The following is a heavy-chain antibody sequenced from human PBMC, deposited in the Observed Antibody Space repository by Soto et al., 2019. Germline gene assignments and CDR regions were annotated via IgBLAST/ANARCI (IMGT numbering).Heavy chain of an antibody. V-gene: IGHV4-31*03. CDR1: GGSISSGGYY. Sequence: SETLSLTCTVSGGSISSGGYYWSWIRQHPGKGLEWIGYIYYSGSTYYNPSLKSRVTISVDTSKNQFSLKLSSVTAADTAVYYCARGYQGIAAAGQGYFQHWGQGTLVTVSS. D-gene: IGHD6-13*01. CDR2: IYYSGST. CDR3: ARGYQGIAAAGQGYFQH. J-gene: IGHJ1*01.